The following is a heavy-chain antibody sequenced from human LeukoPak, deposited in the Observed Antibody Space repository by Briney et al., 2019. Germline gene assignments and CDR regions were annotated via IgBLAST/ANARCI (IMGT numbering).Heavy chain of an antibody. D-gene: IGHD5-12*01. CDR3: ARDSLDIVAPDEGAFDY. CDR2: ISSSSSYI. V-gene: IGHV3-21*01. CDR1: GFTFSSYS. J-gene: IGHJ4*02. Sequence: GGSLRLSCAASGFTFSSYSMNWVRQAPGKGLEWVSSISSSSSYIYYADSVKGRFTISRDNAKNSLYLRMNSLRAEDTAVYYCARDSLDIVAPDEGAFDYWGQGTLVTVSS.